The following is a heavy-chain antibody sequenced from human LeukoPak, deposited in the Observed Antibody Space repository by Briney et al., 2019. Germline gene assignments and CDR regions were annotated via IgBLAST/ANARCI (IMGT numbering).Heavy chain of an antibody. Sequence: ASVKVSCKASGDTFIRYGITWVRQAPGQGLEWMGWISTGNGNTNSGQKFQGRVTMTTDKSTGTAHMELRSLRSDDTAMYYCATANNWNYALGYWGQGTLVTVSS. J-gene: IGHJ4*02. CDR1: GDTFIRYG. CDR3: ATANNWNYALGY. CDR2: ISTGNGNT. D-gene: IGHD1-7*01. V-gene: IGHV1-18*01.